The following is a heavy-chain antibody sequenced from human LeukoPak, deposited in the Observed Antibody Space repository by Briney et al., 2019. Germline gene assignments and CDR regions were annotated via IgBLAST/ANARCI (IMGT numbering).Heavy chain of an antibody. CDR2: IRSKAYGAKT. J-gene: IGHJ4*03. CDR3: ARVNYYDSTSFYSGYFDY. D-gene: IGHD3-22*01. Sequence: SLTVSCSASGFRFDSYAMSWVRQAPGKGLEWVGFIRSKAYGAKTNYAASVEGRFIISRDDSRSIVHLQMNSLRIEDTAVYFCARVNYYDSTSFYSGYFDYWGQGAPVTVSS. V-gene: IGHV3-49*04. CDR1: GFRFDSYA.